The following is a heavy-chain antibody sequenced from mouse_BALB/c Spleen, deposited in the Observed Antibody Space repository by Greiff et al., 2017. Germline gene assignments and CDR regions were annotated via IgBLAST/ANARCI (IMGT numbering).Heavy chain of an antibody. D-gene: IGHD1-1*01. Sequence: QVQLQQPGAELVKPGASVKLSCKASGYTFTSYWMHWVKQRPGQGLEWIGEINPSNGRTNYNEKFKSKATLTVDKSSSTAYMQLSSLTSEDSAVYYCARRSTTVVAPLDDWGQGTTLTVSS. CDR2: INPSNGRT. V-gene: IGHV1S81*02. CDR3: ARRSTTVVAPLDD. J-gene: IGHJ2*01. CDR1: GYTFTSYW.